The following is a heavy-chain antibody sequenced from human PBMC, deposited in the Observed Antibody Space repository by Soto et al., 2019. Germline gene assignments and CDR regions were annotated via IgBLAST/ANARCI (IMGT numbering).Heavy chain of an antibody. V-gene: IGHV3-53*01. CDR3: ARDSGDSSGSDDY. J-gene: IGHJ4*02. CDR1: GFTVSSNY. CDR2: IYSGGST. D-gene: IGHD3-22*01. Sequence: GGSLRLSCAASGFTVSSNYMSWVRQAPGKGLEWVSVIYSGGSTYYADSVKGRFTISRDNSKNTLYLQMNSLRAEDTAVYYCARDSGDSSGSDDYWGQGTLVTVSS.